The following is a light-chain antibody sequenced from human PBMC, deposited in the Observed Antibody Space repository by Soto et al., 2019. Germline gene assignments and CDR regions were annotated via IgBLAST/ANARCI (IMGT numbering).Light chain of an antibody. J-gene: IGLJ1*01. CDR1: SSDVGGYNY. V-gene: IGLV2-11*01. Sequence: HSALTQPRSVSGSPGQSVTISCTGTSSDVGGYNYVSWYQQHPGKAPKVMIYDVDKRPSGVPDRFSGSKSGNTASLTISDLQTEDEADYYCCSNAGRPDVFGTGTKV. CDR3: CSNAGRPDV. CDR2: DVD.